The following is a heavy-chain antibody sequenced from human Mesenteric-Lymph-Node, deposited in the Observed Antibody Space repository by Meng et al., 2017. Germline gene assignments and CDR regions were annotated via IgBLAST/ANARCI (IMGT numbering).Heavy chain of an antibody. J-gene: IGHJ2*01. CDR1: GGSISSGDYY. CDR3: ARGYYDSSGYGYWYFDL. V-gene: IGHV4-30-4*01. CDR2: IYYSGST. D-gene: IGHD3-22*01. Sequence: QVQLQGAGPGPVKPSQTPSLTCTVSGGSISSGDYYWSWIRQPPGKGLEWIGYIYYSGSTYYNPSLKSRVAISVDTSKNQFSLKLSSVTAADTAVYYCARGYYDSSGYGYWYFDLWGRGTLVTVSS.